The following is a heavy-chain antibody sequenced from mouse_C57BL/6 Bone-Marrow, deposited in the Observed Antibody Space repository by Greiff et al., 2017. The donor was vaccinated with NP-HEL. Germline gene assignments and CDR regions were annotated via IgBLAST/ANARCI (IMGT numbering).Heavy chain of an antibody. J-gene: IGHJ4*01. CDR2: ISYLVRT. Sequence: EVKLQQSGPGLATPAQTRSRSGWVTGYAIPPAHRPLPLPVPFNTLYYIFYISYLVRTYYNPSLKSRISITRDTSKNQYYLQLNSVTTEDTATYYCARSPLWLRRNYYAMDYWGQGTSVTVSS. CDR1: GYAIPPAH. CDR3: ARSPLWLRRNYYAMDY. D-gene: IGHD2-2*01. V-gene: IGHV3-8*01.